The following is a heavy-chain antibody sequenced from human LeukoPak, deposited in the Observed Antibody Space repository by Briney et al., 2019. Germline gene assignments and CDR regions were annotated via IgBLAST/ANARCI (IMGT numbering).Heavy chain of an antibody. V-gene: IGHV4-39*01. J-gene: IGHJ4*02. CDR1: GGSISSSSYY. D-gene: IGHD1-26*01. CDR3: ARIVGATLFDY. CDR2: IYYSGST. Sequence: SETLSLTCTVSGGSISSSSYYWGWIRQPPGKGLEWIGSIYYSGSTYYNPSLKSRVTISVDTSKNQFFLKLSSVTAADTAVYYCARIVGATLFDYWGQGTLVTVSS.